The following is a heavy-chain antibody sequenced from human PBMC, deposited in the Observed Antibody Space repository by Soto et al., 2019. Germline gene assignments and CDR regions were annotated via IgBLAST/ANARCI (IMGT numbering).Heavy chain of an antibody. J-gene: IGHJ6*02. CDR2: IYYSGST. Sequence: SETLSLTCTVSGGSISSGGYYWSWIRQHPGKGLEWIGYIYYSGSTYYNPSLKSRVTISVDTSKNQFSLKLSSVTAADTAVYYCARVHPAYSGMDVWGQGTTVTVSS. CDR3: ARVHPAYSGMDV. CDR1: GGSISSGGYY. V-gene: IGHV4-31*03. D-gene: IGHD3-16*01.